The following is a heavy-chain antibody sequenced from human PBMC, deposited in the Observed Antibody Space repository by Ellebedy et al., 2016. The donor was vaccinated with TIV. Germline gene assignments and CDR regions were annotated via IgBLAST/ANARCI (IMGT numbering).Heavy chain of an antibody. V-gene: IGHV4-34*01. J-gene: IGHJ4*02. D-gene: IGHD6-19*01. Sequence: MPSETLSLTCAVNGGSFSDYYWTRIRQPPGKGLEWIGEIDHSGSTKYSPSLKSRVTIAVDTSKKQISLKLSSVTAADTAVYYCARSSGWDRFDYWGQGTLVTVSS. CDR1: GGSFSDYY. CDR2: IDHSGST. CDR3: ARSSGWDRFDY.